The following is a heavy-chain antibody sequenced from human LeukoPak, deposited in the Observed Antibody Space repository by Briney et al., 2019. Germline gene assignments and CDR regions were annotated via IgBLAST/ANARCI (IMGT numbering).Heavy chain of an antibody. J-gene: IGHJ4*01. CDR1: GFTFSSYS. Sequence: GGSLRLSCAASGFTFSSYSMNWVRQAPGKGLQWVSYISSSSSTIYYADSVKGRFTISRDNSKNTLYLQMNSLRAEDTAVYYCARDITYWGHGTLVTVSS. D-gene: IGHD3-10*01. CDR2: ISSSSSTI. V-gene: IGHV3-48*01. CDR3: ARDITY.